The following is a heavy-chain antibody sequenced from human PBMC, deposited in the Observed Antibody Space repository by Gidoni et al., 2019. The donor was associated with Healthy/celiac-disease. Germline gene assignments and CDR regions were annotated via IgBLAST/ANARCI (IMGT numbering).Heavy chain of an antibody. V-gene: IGHV3-15*01. CDR1: GFTVSNAW. CDR3: TTDEEGRYSSSWYSYYYGMDV. D-gene: IGHD6-13*01. Sequence: EVQLVESGGGLGKPGGSLRLSCAASGFTVSNAWMSWVRQAPGKGLEWVGRIKSKTDGGTTDYAAPVKGRFTISRDDSKNTLYLQMNSLKTEDTAVYYCTTDEEGRYSSSWYSYYYGMDVWGQGTTVTVSS. J-gene: IGHJ6*02. CDR2: IKSKTDGGTT.